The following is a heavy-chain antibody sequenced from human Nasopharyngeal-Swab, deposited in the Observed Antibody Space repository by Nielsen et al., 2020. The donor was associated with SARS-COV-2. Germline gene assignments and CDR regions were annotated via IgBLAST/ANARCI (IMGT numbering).Heavy chain of an antibody. V-gene: IGHV4-39*01. CDR3: ARQETVMVSYFFDY. CDR1: GGSIASHIYY. D-gene: IGHD5-18*01. J-gene: IGHJ4*02. Sequence: GSLRLSCTVSGGSIASHIYYWGWIRQPPEKGLEWIGSIFYSGTTYLNPSLKSRVTISVDTSKNQFSLRLRSVTAADAALYYCARQETVMVSYFFDYWGRGTLVTVSS. CDR2: IFYSGTT.